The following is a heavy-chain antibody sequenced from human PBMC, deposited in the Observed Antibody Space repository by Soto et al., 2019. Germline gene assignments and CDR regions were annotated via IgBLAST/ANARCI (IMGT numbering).Heavy chain of an antibody. V-gene: IGHV4-30-2*01. D-gene: IGHD2-8*02. CDR2: IYHSGST. Sequence: SETLSLTCAVSGGSISSGGYSWSWIRQPPGKGLEWIGYIYHSGSTYYNPSLKSRVTISVDRSKNQFSLKLSSVTAADTAVYYCARDKITGLFDYWGQGTLVTAPQ. CDR3: ARDKITGLFDY. CDR1: GGSISSGGYS. J-gene: IGHJ4*02.